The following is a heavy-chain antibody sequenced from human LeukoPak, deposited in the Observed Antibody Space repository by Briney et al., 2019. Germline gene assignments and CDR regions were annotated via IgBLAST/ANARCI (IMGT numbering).Heavy chain of an antibody. Sequence: PGGSLRLSCAASGFTFSSSGMSWVRQAPGKGLEWVSAISGSGGSTYYADSVEGRFTISRDNSKNTLSLQMNSLRAEDTAVYYCAKLYCISSGCYYDHWGQGALVTVSS. V-gene: IGHV3-23*01. CDR3: AKLYCISSGCYYDH. CDR2: ISGSGGST. J-gene: IGHJ5*02. D-gene: IGHD2-2*01. CDR1: GFTFSSSG.